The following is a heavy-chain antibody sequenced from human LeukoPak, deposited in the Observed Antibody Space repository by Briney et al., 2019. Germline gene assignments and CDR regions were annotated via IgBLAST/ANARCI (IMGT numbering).Heavy chain of an antibody. Sequence: GASVKVSCKVSGYTLTELSMHWARQAPGKGLEWMGGFDPEDGETIYAQKFQGRVTMTEDTSTDTAYMELSSLRSEDTAVYYCATTPPPIVGATLRGNAFDIWGQGTMVTVYS. D-gene: IGHD1-26*01. CDR3: ATTPPPIVGATLRGNAFDI. V-gene: IGHV1-24*01. J-gene: IGHJ3*02. CDR1: GYTLTELS. CDR2: FDPEDGET.